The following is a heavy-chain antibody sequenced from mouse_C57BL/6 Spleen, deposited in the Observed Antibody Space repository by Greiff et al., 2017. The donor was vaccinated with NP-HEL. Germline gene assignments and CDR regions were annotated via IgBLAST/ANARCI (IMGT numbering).Heavy chain of an antibody. CDR2: IYPGSGST. V-gene: IGHV1-55*01. CDR1: GYTFTSYW. CDR3: ARFIRRINYGSLMDY. Sequence: QVQLQQPGAELVKPGASVKMSCKASGYTFTSYWITWVKQRPGQGLEWIGDIYPGSGSTNYNEKFKSKATLTVDTSSSTAYMQLSSLTSEDSAVYYCARFIRRINYGSLMDYWGQGTSVTVSS. J-gene: IGHJ4*01. D-gene: IGHD1-1*01.